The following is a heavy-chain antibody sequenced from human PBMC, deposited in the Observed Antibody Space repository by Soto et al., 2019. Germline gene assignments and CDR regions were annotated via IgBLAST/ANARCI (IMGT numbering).Heavy chain of an antibody. CDR2: IYHSGST. V-gene: IGHV4-4*02. CDR1: SGSISSSNW. J-gene: IGHJ6*03. CDR3: ARTVGYCSSTSCYVESYYYYRDV. Sequence: QVQLQESGPGLVKPSGTLSLTCAVSSGSISSSNWWSWVRQPPGKGLEWIGEIYHSGSTNYNPSLKSRVTISVDKSKNQFSLKLSSVTAADTAVYYCARTVGYCSSTSCYVESYYYYRDVWGKGTTVTVSS. D-gene: IGHD2-2*01.